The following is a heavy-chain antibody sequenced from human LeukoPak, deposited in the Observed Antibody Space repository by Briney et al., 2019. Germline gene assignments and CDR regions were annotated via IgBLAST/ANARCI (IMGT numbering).Heavy chain of an antibody. D-gene: IGHD6-19*01. CDR2: IGSSSTYT. Sequence: PGGSLRLSCAASGFTFSGYYMSWVRQAPGKGLEWVSCIGSSSTYTNYADSVMGRFTISRDNAKNSLYLQMDGLRAEDTAVYYCARDRGAVAATWFDYWGQGTLVTVSS. CDR1: GFTFSGYY. J-gene: IGHJ4*02. V-gene: IGHV3-11*05. CDR3: ARDRGAVAATWFDY.